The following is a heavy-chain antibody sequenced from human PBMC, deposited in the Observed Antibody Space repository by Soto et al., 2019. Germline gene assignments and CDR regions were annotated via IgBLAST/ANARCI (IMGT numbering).Heavy chain of an antibody. J-gene: IGHJ5*02. D-gene: IGHD2-2*01. CDR2: IFYSGST. Sequence: QVQLQESGPGLVKPSQTLSLTCTVSGGSISSGGYYWSWIRQHPGKGLEWIGYIFYSGSTYYNPSLRGRVTVSVDTSKNQFSLKLSSVTAADTAVYYCARGGCSITSGSSWFDPWGQGTLVTVSS. CDR1: GGSISSGGYY. CDR3: ARGGCSITSGSSWFDP. V-gene: IGHV4-31*03.